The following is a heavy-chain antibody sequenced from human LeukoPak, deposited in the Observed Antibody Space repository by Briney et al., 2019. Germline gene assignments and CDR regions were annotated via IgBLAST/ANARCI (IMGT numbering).Heavy chain of an antibody. Sequence: SSSSYYWGWIRQPPGKGLEWVSAISGSGGSTYYADSVKGRFTISRDNSKNTLYLQMNSLRAEDTAVYYCARRSTGTYAFDIWGQGTMVTVSS. D-gene: IGHD1-1*01. V-gene: IGHV3-23*01. J-gene: IGHJ3*02. CDR2: ISGSGGST. CDR1: SSSSYY. CDR3: ARRSTGTYAFDI.